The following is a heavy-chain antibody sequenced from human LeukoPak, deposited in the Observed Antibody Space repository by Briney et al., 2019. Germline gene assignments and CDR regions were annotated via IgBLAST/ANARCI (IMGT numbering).Heavy chain of an antibody. CDR1: GFTFSSYS. V-gene: IGHV3-21*01. J-gene: IGHJ3*02. D-gene: IGHD3-22*01. Sequence: PGGSLRLSCAASGFTFSSYSMNWVRQAPGKGLEWVSSISSSSSYIYYADSVKGRFTISRDNAKNSLYLQMNSLRAEDTAVYYCARVVYYDSSGYHHAFDIWGQGTMVTVSS. CDR2: ISSSSSYI. CDR3: ARVVYYDSSGYHHAFDI.